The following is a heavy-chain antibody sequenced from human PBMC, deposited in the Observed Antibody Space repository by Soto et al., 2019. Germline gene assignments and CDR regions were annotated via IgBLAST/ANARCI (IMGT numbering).Heavy chain of an antibody. D-gene: IGHD3-3*01. CDR2: ISAYNGNT. Sequence: ASVKVSCKASGYTFTSYGITWVRQAPGQGLEWMGWISAYNGNTNFAQKFQGRVTMTTDTSTSTAYMELRSLRSDDTAVYYCARGARVVTKYYFDYWGQGTLVTVSS. V-gene: IGHV1-18*01. CDR1: GYTFTSYG. CDR3: ARGARVVTKYYFDY. J-gene: IGHJ4*02.